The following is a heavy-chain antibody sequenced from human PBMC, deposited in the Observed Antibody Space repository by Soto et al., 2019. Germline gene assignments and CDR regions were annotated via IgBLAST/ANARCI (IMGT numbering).Heavy chain of an antibody. CDR3: ARDDLFVDNGLDH. Sequence: QVQLVESGGGVVRPGTSLRLSCAATGFSFSAHGMHWVRQAPGKGLEWLAVINDGSEEGYADPVRGRSTISRDHARNILYLPMDNLRAEDSALYYCARDDLFVDNGLDHWGQGTLVTVSS. CDR2: INDGSEE. J-gene: IGHJ4*02. V-gene: IGHV3-33*01. CDR1: GFSFSAHG. D-gene: IGHD1-1*01.